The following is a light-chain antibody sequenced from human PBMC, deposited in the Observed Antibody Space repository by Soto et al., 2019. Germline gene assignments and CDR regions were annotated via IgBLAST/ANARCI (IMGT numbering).Light chain of an antibody. J-gene: IGLJ1*01. Sequence: QSALTQPPSASGSPGQSVAISCTGTSSDVGGYNYVSWYQLHPGKAPKLMIYEVNMRPSGVPYRFSGSKSGNTASLTGAGLRDEDESDYYCSSYAGSNNYVFGPGTQLPVL. CDR1: SSDVGGYNY. V-gene: IGLV2-8*01. CDR3: SSYAGSNNYV. CDR2: EVN.